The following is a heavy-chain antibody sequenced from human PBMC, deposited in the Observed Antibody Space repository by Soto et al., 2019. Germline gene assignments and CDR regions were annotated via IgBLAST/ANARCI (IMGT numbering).Heavy chain of an antibody. CDR1: GYTFTNFG. CDR3: ARVPIVVVITKDDPRPYYFDY. D-gene: IGHD3-22*01. J-gene: IGHJ4*02. V-gene: IGHV1-18*01. CDR2: ISTYNGNT. Sequence: GASVKVSCKTSGYTFTNFGISWVRQAPGQGLEWMGWISTYNGNTNFTQKLQGRVTMTTDTSTSTAYMELRSLRSDDTAVYYCARVPIVVVITKDDPRPYYFDYWGQGTLVTVSS.